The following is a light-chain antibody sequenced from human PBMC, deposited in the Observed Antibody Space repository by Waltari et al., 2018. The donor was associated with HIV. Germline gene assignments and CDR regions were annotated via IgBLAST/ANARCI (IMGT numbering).Light chain of an antibody. CDR2: EVS. CDR3: SSYAGNNNFV. J-gene: IGLJ1*01. V-gene: IGLV2-8*01. Sequence: QSALTQPPSASWSPGHSVTISCTVNSSDVGGYQYTSCYQQHPAKAPKLMIYEVSKRPSGVPDRFSGSKAGNTASLTVSGLQADDEADYYCSSYAGNNNFVFGTGTKVTVL. CDR1: SSDVGGYQY.